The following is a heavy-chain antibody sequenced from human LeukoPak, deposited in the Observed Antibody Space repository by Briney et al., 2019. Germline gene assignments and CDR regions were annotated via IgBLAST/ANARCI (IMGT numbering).Heavy chain of an antibody. D-gene: IGHD6-19*01. CDR3: ARMRPVAGREGMDV. CDR1: GYTFTGYY. J-gene: IGHJ6*02. Sequence: GESLKISCKGSGYTFTGYYMHWVRQAPGQGLEWMGWINPNSGGTNYAQKFQGRVTMTRDTSISTAYMELSRLRSDDTAVYYCARMRPVAGREGMDVWGQGTTVTVSS. V-gene: IGHV1-2*02. CDR2: INPNSGGT.